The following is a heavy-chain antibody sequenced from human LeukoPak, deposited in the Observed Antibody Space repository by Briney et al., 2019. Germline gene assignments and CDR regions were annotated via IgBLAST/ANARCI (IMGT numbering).Heavy chain of an antibody. CDR2: IKQDGSEK. D-gene: IGHD6-13*01. Sequence: GGSLRLSCAASGFTFSSYWMSWVRQAPGKGLEWVANIKQDGSEKYYVDSVKGRFTISRDNAKSSLSLQMNSLTAEDTAVYYCARVRRQVTSSSWSRSEYYFDYWGQGTLVTVSS. J-gene: IGHJ4*02. CDR1: GFTFSSYW. CDR3: ARVRRQVTSSSWSRSEYYFDY. V-gene: IGHV3-7*01.